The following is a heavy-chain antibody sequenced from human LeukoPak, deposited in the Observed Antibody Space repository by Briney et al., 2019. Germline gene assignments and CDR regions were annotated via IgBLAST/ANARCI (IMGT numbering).Heavy chain of an antibody. CDR2: IIPIFGTA. J-gene: IGHJ3*02. D-gene: IGHD1-1*01. V-gene: IGHV1-69*13. Sequence: AASVKVSCKASGGTFSSYAISWVRQAPGQGLEWMGGIIPIFGTANYAQKFQGRVTITADESTSTAYMELSSLRSEDTAVYYCARAGAFLHDAFDIWGQGTMVTVSS. CDR1: GGTFSSYA. CDR3: ARAGAFLHDAFDI.